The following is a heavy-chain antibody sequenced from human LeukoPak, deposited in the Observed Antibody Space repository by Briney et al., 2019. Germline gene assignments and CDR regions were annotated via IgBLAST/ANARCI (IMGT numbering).Heavy chain of an antibody. V-gene: IGHV4-59*11. Sequence: SETLSLTCAVSGDSFSSRYWTWIRQSPGTGLEWIGYISHIGRTNYNPSLKSRVTISIDTSKNQFSLKLRSVTAADTAVYYCARDLVTVTKGFDIWGQGTMVSVSS. CDR3: ARDLVTVTKGFDI. CDR2: ISHIGRT. CDR1: GDSFSSRY. J-gene: IGHJ3*02. D-gene: IGHD4-17*01.